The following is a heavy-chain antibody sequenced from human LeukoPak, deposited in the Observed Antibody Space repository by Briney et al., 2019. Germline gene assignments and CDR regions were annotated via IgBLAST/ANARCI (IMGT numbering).Heavy chain of an antibody. CDR3: AKQFTTYYYDSSGYYYNY. J-gene: IGHJ4*02. D-gene: IGHD3-22*01. CDR2: ISGSGGST. Sequence: GGSLRLSCAASRFTFSSYAMSWVRQAPGKGLEWVSAISGSGGSTYYADSVKGRFTISRDNSKNTLYLQMNSLRAEDTAVYYCAKQFTTYYYDSSGYYYNYWGQGTLVTVSS. CDR1: RFTFSSYA. V-gene: IGHV3-23*01.